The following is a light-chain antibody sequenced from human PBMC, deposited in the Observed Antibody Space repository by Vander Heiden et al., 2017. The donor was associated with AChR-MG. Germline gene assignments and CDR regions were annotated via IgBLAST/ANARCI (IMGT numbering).Light chain of an antibody. CDR2: AAS. J-gene: IGKJ2*01. Sequence: DIQVTQSPSSLSASLGDRVTITCRASQSIYTYFNWYQQKPGKAPKLLIYAASSLQSGVPSRFSGSGSGTDFTLTISSLQPEDFATYFCQQRDSTPNTFGQGTKLEIK. V-gene: IGKV1-39*01. CDR1: QSIYTY. CDR3: QQRDSTPNT.